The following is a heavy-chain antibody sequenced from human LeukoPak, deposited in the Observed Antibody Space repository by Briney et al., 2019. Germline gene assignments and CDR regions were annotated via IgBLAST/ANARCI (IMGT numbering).Heavy chain of an antibody. CDR3: ARGYGYNEGFDY. J-gene: IGHJ4*02. V-gene: IGHV4-59*01. CDR2: IYYSGST. Sequence: SETLSLTXTVSGGSISSYYWSWIRQPPGKGLEWIGYIYYSGSTNYNPSLKSRVTISVDTSKNQFSLKLSSVTAADTAVYYCARGYGYNEGFDYWGQGTLVTVSS. CDR1: GGSISSYY. D-gene: IGHD5-24*01.